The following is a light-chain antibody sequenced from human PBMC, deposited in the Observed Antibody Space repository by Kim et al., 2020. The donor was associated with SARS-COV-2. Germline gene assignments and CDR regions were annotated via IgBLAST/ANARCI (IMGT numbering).Light chain of an antibody. J-gene: IGKJ1*01. Sequence: EIVLTQSPGTLSLSPGERATLSCRASQSFSNRYLAWYQQKPGQAPRLLIYGASKRATGIPDRFSGSGSGIDFTLTISRLEPEDFTMYYCQQYGSSPTFGQGTTVDIK. CDR2: GAS. CDR1: QSFSNRY. CDR3: QQYGSSPT. V-gene: IGKV3-20*01.